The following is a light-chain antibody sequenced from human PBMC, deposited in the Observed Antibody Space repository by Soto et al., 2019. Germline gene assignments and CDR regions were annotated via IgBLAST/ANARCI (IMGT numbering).Light chain of an antibody. CDR1: QSVLYSSNNKNF. CDR2: LGS. Sequence: DIVMTQSPDSLAVSLGERATINCKSSQSVLYSSNNKNFLAWYLQKPGQSPQVLIYLGSNRAAGVPDRFSGSGSGTDFTLEISRVEADDVGVYYCMQALQTPLTFGQGTRLEIK. J-gene: IGKJ5*01. V-gene: IGKV2-28*01. CDR3: MQALQTPLT.